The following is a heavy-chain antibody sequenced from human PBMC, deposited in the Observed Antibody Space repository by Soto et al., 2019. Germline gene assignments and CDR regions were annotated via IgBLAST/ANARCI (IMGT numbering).Heavy chain of an antibody. CDR2: MYASGDV. CDR1: GFTGRDSA. D-gene: IGHD3-10*01. J-gene: IGHJ6*02. CDR3: VKDVLAGGADV. Sequence: EVQLVESGGGLVQPGRSLRLSCAASGFTGRDSAMHWVRQLTGGGLEWVSGMYASGDVGYLDSVKGRFTISRDGAKNSLHLPMNRLTTEDTALYYCVKDVLAGGADVWGLGTTVTVSS. V-gene: IGHV3-9*01.